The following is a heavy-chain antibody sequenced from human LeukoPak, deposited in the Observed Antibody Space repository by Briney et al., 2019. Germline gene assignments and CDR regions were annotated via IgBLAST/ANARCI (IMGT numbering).Heavy chain of an antibody. J-gene: IGHJ4*02. D-gene: IGHD3-10*01. Sequence: PGGSLRLSCAASGFTFSSYATSWVRQAPGKGLEWVSAISGSGGSTYYADSVKGRFTISRDNSKNTLYLQMNSLRAEDTAVYYCAKDTYYYGSGSHGYYFDYWGQGTLVTVSS. V-gene: IGHV3-23*01. CDR2: ISGSGGST. CDR1: GFTFSSYA. CDR3: AKDTYYYGSGSHGYYFDY.